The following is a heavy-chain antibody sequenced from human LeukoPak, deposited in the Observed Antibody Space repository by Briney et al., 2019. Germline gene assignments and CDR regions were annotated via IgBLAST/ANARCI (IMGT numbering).Heavy chain of an antibody. D-gene: IGHD6-19*01. J-gene: IGHJ4*02. V-gene: IGHV1-46*01. CDR2: INPSGGST. CDR3: ARRGIAVADLDY. Sequence: ASVKVSCTASGYTFTSHYMHWVRQAPGQGLEWMGIINPSGGSTSYAQKFQGRVTMTRDTSTSTVYMELSNLRSEDTAVYYCARRGIAVADLDYWGQGTLVTVSS. CDR1: GYTFTSHY.